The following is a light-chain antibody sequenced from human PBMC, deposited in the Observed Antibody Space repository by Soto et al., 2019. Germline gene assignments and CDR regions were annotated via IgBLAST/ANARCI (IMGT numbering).Light chain of an antibody. J-gene: IGKJ4*01. Sequence: DIVMTQSPDSLAVSLGERATINCKSSQSVLYSSNNKNYLAWYQQKPGQPPKLLIYWASTRESGVPDRFSGSGSGTDFTLTISSLQAEDVEVYYCQQYYSPLLTFGGGTKVDIK. V-gene: IGKV4-1*01. CDR3: QQYYSPLLT. CDR2: WAS. CDR1: QSVLYSSNNKNY.